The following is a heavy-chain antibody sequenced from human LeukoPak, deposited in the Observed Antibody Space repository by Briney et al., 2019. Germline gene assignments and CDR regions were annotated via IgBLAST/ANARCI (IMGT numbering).Heavy chain of an antibody. D-gene: IGHD3-3*01. CDR3: AREKVGYDFWSGSPPNWFDP. CDR1: GFTFSSYW. J-gene: IGHJ5*02. V-gene: IGHV3-21*01. Sequence: GGSLRLSCAASGFTFSSYWMSWVRQAPGKGLEWVPSISSSSSYIYYADSVKGRFTISRDNAKNSLYLQMNSLRAEDTAVYYCAREKVGYDFWSGSPPNWFDPWGQGTLVTVSS. CDR2: ISSSSSYI.